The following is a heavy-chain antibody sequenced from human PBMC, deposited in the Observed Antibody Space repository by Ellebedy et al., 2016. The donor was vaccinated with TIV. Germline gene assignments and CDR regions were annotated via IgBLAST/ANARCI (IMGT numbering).Heavy chain of an antibody. D-gene: IGHD5-24*01. V-gene: IGHV3-7*01. CDR2: IKQDGSVK. Sequence: GESLKISXAASGFTFSSYWMHWVRQAPGKGLEWVANIKQDGSVKKYVDSVKGRFTISRDNGKNSLYLQMNSLRGEDTAVYYCVRAIASPDGYWGQGTLVTVSS. J-gene: IGHJ1*01. CDR1: GFTFSSYW. CDR3: VRAIASPDGY.